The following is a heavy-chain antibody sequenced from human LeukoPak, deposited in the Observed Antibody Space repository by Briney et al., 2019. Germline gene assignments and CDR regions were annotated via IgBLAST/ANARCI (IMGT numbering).Heavy chain of an antibody. J-gene: IGHJ4*02. D-gene: IGHD2-15*01. CDR2: INPSGGST. Sequence: GASVKVSCKASGYTFTSYYMHWVRQAPGQGLEWMGIINPSGGSTSYAQKFQGRVTMTRDMSTSTVYMELSSLRSEDTAVYYCTVGSGYCSGGSCYLIDYWGQGTLVTVSS. CDR3: TVGSGYCSGGSCYLIDY. V-gene: IGHV1-46*03. CDR1: GYTFTSYY.